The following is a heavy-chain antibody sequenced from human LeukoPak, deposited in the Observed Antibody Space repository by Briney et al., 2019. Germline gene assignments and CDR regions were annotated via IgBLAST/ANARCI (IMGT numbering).Heavy chain of an antibody. CDR3: ARVARAAAAGIAHCDY. D-gene: IGHD6-13*01. Sequence: KPSETLSLTCSVSGGSVDDYTWTWIRQPPGKGLELIGYIHSTGSSNHKPSLRSRVTMSADTSKNEVSLSLRSVTATNTAVYYCARVARAAAAGIAHCDYWGQGKLVTVSS. V-gene: IGHV4-4*09. CDR1: GGSVDDYT. CDR2: IHSTGSS. J-gene: IGHJ4*02.